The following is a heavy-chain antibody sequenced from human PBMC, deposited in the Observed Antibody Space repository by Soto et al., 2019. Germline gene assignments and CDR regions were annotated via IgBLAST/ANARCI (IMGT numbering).Heavy chain of an antibody. CDR1: GYTFTSYG. J-gene: IGHJ4*02. V-gene: IGHV1-18*01. Sequence: GASVKVSCKASGYTFTSYGLSWVRQAPGQGLEWMGWISAHNGNTNHAQKLQGRVTMTTDTSTSTAYMELRSLRSDDTAVYYCARDAAVGLFDYWGQGTLVTVSS. CDR3: ARDAAVGLFDY. D-gene: IGHD1-26*01. CDR2: ISAHNGNT.